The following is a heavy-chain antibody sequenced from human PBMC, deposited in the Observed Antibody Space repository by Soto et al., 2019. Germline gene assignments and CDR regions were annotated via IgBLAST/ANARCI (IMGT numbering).Heavy chain of an antibody. Sequence: QVQLVESGGGVVQPGTSLRLSCTASGFTFSSYAMHWVRQAPGKGLEWVAVISYDGSETKYGDSVKGRFIISRDNSKNTLYVQRNARRVEDTAIYYCARDWGSSGYNSLDHWGQGTLVTVSS. V-gene: IGHV3-33*01. CDR1: GFTFSSYA. CDR3: ARDWGSSGYNSLDH. J-gene: IGHJ5*02. D-gene: IGHD3-22*01. CDR2: ISYDGSET.